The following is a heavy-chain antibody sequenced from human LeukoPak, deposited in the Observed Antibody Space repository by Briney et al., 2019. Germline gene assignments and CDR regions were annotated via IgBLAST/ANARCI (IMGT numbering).Heavy chain of an antibody. CDR1: GGSFSSHY. CDR2: INHRGST. CDR3: ARGLRQGSAWSWGPKEKAYQYMDV. V-gene: IGHV4-34*01. J-gene: IGHJ6*04. Sequence: SETLTLSCGVSGGSFSSHYWTWIRQPPGKGLEWIGEINHRGSTNYNPSLVSRVTVSADTSRNQLSLSLTSVTAADSAVYCCARGLRQGSAWSWGPKEKAYQYMDVWGTGTTVIVSS. D-gene: IGHD6-19*01.